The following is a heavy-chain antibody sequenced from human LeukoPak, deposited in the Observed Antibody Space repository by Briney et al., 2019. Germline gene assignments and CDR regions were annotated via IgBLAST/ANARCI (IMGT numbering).Heavy chain of an antibody. J-gene: IGHJ4*02. D-gene: IGHD1-26*01. CDR2: ISGGGGST. V-gene: IGHV3-23*01. CDR3: AKGGKWDVTPFDY. Sequence: GGSLRLSCAASGFTFSSYWMHWVRQAPGKGLEWVSTISGGGGSTYYADSVKGRFTISRDNSKNTLYLQVNSLRAEDTAVYYCAKGGKWDVTPFDYWGQGTLVTVSS. CDR1: GFTFSSYW.